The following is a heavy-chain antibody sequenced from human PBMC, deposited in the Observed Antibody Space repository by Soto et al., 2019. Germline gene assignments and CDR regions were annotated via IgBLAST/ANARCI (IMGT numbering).Heavy chain of an antibody. CDR1: GCSVTSSR. V-gene: IGHV5-51*04. Sequence: LKISGEGCGCSVTSSRRARERQMPGKGLAWMGIISPGDSDTRYSPSFQGQVTISADKPISTAYLQWSSLKASDTAMYYCARCIVLVPAAILPWFDPWGQGTLVTVSS. CDR2: ISPGDSDT. D-gene: IGHD2-2*01. CDR3: ARCIVLVPAAILPWFDP. J-gene: IGHJ5*02.